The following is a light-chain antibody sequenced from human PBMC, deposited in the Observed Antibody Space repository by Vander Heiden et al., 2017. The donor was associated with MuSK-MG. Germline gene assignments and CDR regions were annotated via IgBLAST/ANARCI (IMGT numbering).Light chain of an antibody. CDR2: KDS. Sequence: SYELTQPPSVSVSPGQTARITCSGDALLKQYAYWYQQKPGQPPVLVIYKDSERPSGIPERFSGSSSGTTVTLTISGVQAEDEADYYCQSADSSGTNWVFGGGTRLTVL. J-gene: IGLJ3*02. CDR3: QSADSSGTNWV. V-gene: IGLV3-25*03. CDR1: ALLKQY.